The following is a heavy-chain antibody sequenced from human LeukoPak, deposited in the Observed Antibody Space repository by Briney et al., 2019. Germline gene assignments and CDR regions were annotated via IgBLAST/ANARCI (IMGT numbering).Heavy chain of an antibody. Sequence: GGSLRLSCAASGFTFSSYVMHRVRQPPGKGLEWVAVISYDGSNEHYVDSVKGRFTISRDNSKNTLYVQMNSLRAEDTAVYYCARSGDTNRNWFDPWGQGTLVTVSS. D-gene: IGHD1-14*01. CDR1: GFTFSSYV. CDR2: ISYDGSNE. V-gene: IGHV3-30-3*01. J-gene: IGHJ5*02. CDR3: ARSGDTNRNWFDP.